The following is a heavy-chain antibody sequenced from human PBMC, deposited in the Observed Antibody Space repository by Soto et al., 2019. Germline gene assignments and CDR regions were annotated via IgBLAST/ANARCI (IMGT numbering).Heavy chain of an antibody. D-gene: IGHD3-10*01. CDR2: ISAHNGNT. V-gene: IGHV1-18*01. CDR1: AYTFTSYG. J-gene: IGHJ5*02. CDR3: AAYGSGSYLYWCDP. Sequence: QVQLVQSGAEVKKPGASVKVSCKASAYTFTSYGISWVRQAPGQGLEWMGWISAHNGNTNYAQKLQGRVTMTTDTXXSTAYMELRSLRSADTAVYYSAAYGSGSYLYWCDPWGQGTLVTVSS.